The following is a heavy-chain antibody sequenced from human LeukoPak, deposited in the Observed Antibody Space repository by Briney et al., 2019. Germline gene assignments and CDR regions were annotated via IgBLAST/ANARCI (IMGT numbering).Heavy chain of an antibody. D-gene: IGHD3/OR15-3a*01. J-gene: IGHJ3*02. CDR1: GFTFNNYA. Sequence: GGSLRLSCAASGFTFNNYAMSWVRQAPGKGLEWVSVISGSGGSTYYADSVKGRFTISRDNSKNTLYLQMNSLRAEDTAVYYCAKQWRGTGDAFDIWGQGTVLTVSS. CDR3: AKQWRGTGDAFDI. V-gene: IGHV3-23*01. CDR2: ISGSGGST.